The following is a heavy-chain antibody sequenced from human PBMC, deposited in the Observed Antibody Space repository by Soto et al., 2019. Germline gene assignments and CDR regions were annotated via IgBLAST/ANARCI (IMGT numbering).Heavy chain of an antibody. CDR1: GLTFDDYA. V-gene: IGHV3-9*01. CDR3: AKDNRYSSGWHGHGGGY. D-gene: IGHD6-19*01. J-gene: IGHJ4*02. Sequence: EVQLVESGGGLVQPGRSLRLSCAASGLTFDDYAMHWVRQAPGKGLEWVSGISWNSGSIGYADSVKGRFTISRDNAKNSLYLQMNSLRAEDTALYYCAKDNRYSSGWHGHGGGYWGQGTLVTVSS. CDR2: ISWNSGSI.